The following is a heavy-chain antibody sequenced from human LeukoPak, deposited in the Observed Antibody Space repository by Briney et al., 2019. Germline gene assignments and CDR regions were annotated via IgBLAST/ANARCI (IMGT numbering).Heavy chain of an antibody. Sequence: GGSLRLSCAASGFTFNSYWMSWLRQAPGKGLKGVANIKEDGSNKGYLESVKGRFTISRDNAKNSLFLQMNSLRAEDTAVYYCARVLRYCSGGNCYSGGLGYMDVWGKGTTVTISS. CDR1: GFTFNSYW. J-gene: IGHJ6*03. CDR2: IKEDGSNK. CDR3: ARVLRYCSGGNCYSGGLGYMDV. V-gene: IGHV3-7*03. D-gene: IGHD2-15*01.